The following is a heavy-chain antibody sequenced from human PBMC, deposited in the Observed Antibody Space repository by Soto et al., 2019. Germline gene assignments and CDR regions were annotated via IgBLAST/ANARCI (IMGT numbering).Heavy chain of an antibody. CDR1: GYTFTSYG. D-gene: IGHD3-9*01. J-gene: IGHJ6*02. Sequence: GASVKVSCKASGYTFTSYGISWVRQAPGQGLEWMGWISAYNGNTNYAQKLQGRVTMTTDTSTSTAYMELRSLRSDDTAVYYCARDPAGGWLLGYYYYGMDVWGQGTTVTVSS. CDR2: ISAYNGNT. CDR3: ARDPAGGWLLGYYYYGMDV. V-gene: IGHV1-18*01.